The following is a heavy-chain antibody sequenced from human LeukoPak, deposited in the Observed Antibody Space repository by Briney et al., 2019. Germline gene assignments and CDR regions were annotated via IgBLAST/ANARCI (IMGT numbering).Heavy chain of an antibody. CDR1: GFTFSSYA. J-gene: IGHJ6*03. CDR3: ARGGGGYDSFPLRYYYYYMDV. Sequence: GRSLRLSCAASGFTFSSYAMHWVRQAPGKGLEYVSAISSNGGSTYYANSVKGRFTISRDNSKNTLYLQMGSLRAEDMAVYYCARGGGGYDSFPLRYYYYYMDVWGKGTTVTVSS. V-gene: IGHV3-64*01. CDR2: ISSNGGST. D-gene: IGHD5-12*01.